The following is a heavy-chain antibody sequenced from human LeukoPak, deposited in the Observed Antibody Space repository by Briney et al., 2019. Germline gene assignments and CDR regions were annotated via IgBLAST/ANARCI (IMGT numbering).Heavy chain of an antibody. Sequence: TGGSLRLSCAASGFTFSSYWMNWARQAPGKGLEWVAVISYDGSNKYYADSVKGRFTISRDNSKNTLYLQMNSLRAEDTAVYYCARDLRWSGLLDYYYGMDVWGQGTTVTVSS. J-gene: IGHJ6*02. CDR3: ARDLRWSGLLDYYYGMDV. V-gene: IGHV3-30-3*01. D-gene: IGHD6-13*01. CDR2: ISYDGSNK. CDR1: GFTFSSYW.